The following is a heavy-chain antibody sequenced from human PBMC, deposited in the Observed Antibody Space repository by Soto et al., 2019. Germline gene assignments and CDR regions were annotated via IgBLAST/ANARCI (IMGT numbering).Heavy chain of an antibody. D-gene: IGHD3-22*01. CDR1: GVSFSSYD. CDR3: ARVTYYYDSSGSWAYDAFDI. CDR2: IHYSGST. V-gene: IGHV4-59*08. J-gene: IGHJ3*02. Sequence: SETLSLSCTVSGVSFSSYDWSWIRQPPGKGLKWIGYIHYSGSTSYNPSLKSRVAISVDTSKNQFSLKLSSVTAADTAVYYCARVTYYYDSSGSWAYDAFDIWGQGTMVTVSS.